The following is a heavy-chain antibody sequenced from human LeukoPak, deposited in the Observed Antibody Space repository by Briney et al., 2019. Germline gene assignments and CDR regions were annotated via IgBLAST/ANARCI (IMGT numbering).Heavy chain of an antibody. V-gene: IGHV3-7*01. J-gene: IGHJ5*02. CDR1: GFTFSSYW. CDR3: AGASGWEFSS. D-gene: IGHD1-26*01. CDR2: IKQDGSEK. Sequence: GGSLRLSCAASGFTFSSYWMGWVRQAPGMGLEWVATIKQDGSEKYYLHSVKGRFTISRDNATISLFLQINSLRAEDAAVYYCAGASGWEFSSWGQGTLVTVSS.